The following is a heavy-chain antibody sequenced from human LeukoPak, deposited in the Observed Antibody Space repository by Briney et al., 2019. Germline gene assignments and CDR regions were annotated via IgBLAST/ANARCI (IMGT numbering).Heavy chain of an antibody. CDR2: ISYDGSNK. CDR1: GFTFSSYG. J-gene: IGHJ4*02. CDR3: AKLHTENPFDY. V-gene: IGHV3-30*18. Sequence: PGRSLRLSCAASGFTFSSYGMHWVRQAPGKGLEWVAVISYDGSNKYYADSVKGRFTISRDNSKNTLYLQMNSLRAEDTAVYYCAKLHTENPFDYWGRGTLVTVSS.